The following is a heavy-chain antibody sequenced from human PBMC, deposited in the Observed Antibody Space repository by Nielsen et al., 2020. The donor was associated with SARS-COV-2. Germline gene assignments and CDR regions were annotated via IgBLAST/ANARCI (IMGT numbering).Heavy chain of an antibody. J-gene: IGHJ5*02. Sequence: SETLSLTCTVSGGSISGSSYYWGWIRQPPGKGLEWIGSIYYSGSTYYNPSLKSRVTISVDTSRNQFSLKLSSVTAADTAVYYCARDHLIVGATTGWFDPWGQGTLVTVSS. V-gene: IGHV4-39*02. D-gene: IGHD1-26*01. CDR2: IYYSGST. CDR3: ARDHLIVGATTGWFDP. CDR1: GGSISGSSYY.